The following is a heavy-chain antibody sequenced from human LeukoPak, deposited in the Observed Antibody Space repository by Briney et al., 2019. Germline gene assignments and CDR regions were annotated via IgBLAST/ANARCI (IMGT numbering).Heavy chain of an antibody. Sequence: GGSLRLFCAVSGFTFRNYGMHWVRQAPGKGLEWLTVISTDGNDKHYADSVKGRFTVSRDNSKNTLFLQMNNLRTEDTAVYYCAKDTSVSADYYFDYWGQGTLVTVSS. V-gene: IGHV3-30*18. D-gene: IGHD3-16*01. J-gene: IGHJ4*02. CDR3: AKDTSVSADYYFDY. CDR1: GFTFRNYG. CDR2: ISTDGNDK.